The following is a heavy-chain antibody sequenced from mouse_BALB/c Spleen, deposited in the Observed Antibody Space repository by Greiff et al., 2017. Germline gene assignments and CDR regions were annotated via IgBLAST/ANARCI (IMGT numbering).Heavy chain of an antibody. V-gene: IGHV2-2*02. D-gene: IGHD3-1*01. CDR2: IWSGGST. Sequence: VQLVESGPGLVQPSQSLSITCTVSGFSLTSYGVHWVRQSPGKGLEWLGVIWSGGSTDYNAAFISRLSISKDNSKSQVFFKMNSLQANDTAIYYCARGATEAMDYWGQGTSVTVSS. CDR3: ARGATEAMDY. J-gene: IGHJ4*01. CDR1: GFSLTSYG.